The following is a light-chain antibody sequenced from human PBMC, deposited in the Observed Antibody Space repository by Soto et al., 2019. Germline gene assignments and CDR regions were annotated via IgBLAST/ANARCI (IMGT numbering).Light chain of an antibody. Sequence: EIVLTQSPGTLSLSPGERATLSCRASQSVSSSYLAWYQQKPGQAPRLLIYGASSRATGIPDRFSGSGSGTDFTLNISRLEPEDVAVYYCQQYGSSPYTFGQGTKLEI. CDR2: GAS. V-gene: IGKV3-20*01. CDR3: QQYGSSPYT. J-gene: IGKJ2*01. CDR1: QSVSSSY.